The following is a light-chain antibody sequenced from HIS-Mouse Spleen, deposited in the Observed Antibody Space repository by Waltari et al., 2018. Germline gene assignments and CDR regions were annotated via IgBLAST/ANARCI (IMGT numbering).Light chain of an antibody. V-gene: IGKV1-27*01. CDR1: QGISNY. J-gene: IGKJ5*01. CDR2: AAS. CDR3: QKSHTAPLIT. Sequence: DIQMTQSQSSLSASVGDRVTITCRASQGISNYLAWYQQKPGKVPKLLIYAASTLQSGVPSRFSGSGSGTDFTLTISSLQPDAVATSYCQKSHTAPLITFGQGTRLEIK.